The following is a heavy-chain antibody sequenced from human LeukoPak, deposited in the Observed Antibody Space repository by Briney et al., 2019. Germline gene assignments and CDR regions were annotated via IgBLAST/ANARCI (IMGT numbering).Heavy chain of an antibody. V-gene: IGHV1-8*01. CDR3: ARGLLIAAPPEGNYYYYYMDV. Sequence: ASVKVSCKASGYTFTSYDINWVRQATGQGLEWMGWMNPNSGNTGYAQKFQGRVTMTRNTSISTAYMELSSLRSEDTAVYYCARGLLIAAPPEGNYYYYYMDVWGKGTTVTVSS. J-gene: IGHJ6*03. CDR2: MNPNSGNT. CDR1: GYTFTSYD. D-gene: IGHD6-6*01.